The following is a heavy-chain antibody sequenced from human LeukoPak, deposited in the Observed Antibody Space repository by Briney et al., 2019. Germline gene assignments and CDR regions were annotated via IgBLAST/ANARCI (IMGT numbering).Heavy chain of an antibody. V-gene: IGHV3-33*06. CDR3: AKAKYSSSSHQTGFAY. CDR1: GFTFSSYG. D-gene: IGHD6-6*01. CDR2: LWYDGSNK. Sequence: GRSLRLSCAASGFTFSSYGMHWVRQAPGKGLEWVAVLWYDGSNKYYADSVKGRFTISRDNSKNTLYLQMNSLRAEDTAVYYCAKAKYSSSSHQTGFAYWGQGTLVTVSS. J-gene: IGHJ4*02.